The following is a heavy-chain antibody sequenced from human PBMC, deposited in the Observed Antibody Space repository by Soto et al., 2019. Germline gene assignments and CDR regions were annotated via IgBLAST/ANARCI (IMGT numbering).Heavy chain of an antibody. CDR2: ISSNGGST. J-gene: IGHJ4*02. Sequence: EVQLVDSGGGLVQPGGSLRLSCAASGFTFSRNAMHWVRQAPGKGLEYVSAISSNGGSTYYGNSVKGRFTISRDNSKNTLYLQMGSLRAEDMAVYYCARGGSDYYFDYWGQGTLVTVSS. D-gene: IGHD2-21*02. CDR3: ARGGSDYYFDY. V-gene: IGHV3-64*01. CDR1: GFTFSRNA.